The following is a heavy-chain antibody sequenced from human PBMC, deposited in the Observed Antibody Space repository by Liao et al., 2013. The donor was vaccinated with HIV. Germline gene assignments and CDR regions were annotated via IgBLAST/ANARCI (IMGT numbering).Heavy chain of an antibody. Sequence: QVQLQESGPGLVKPSETLSLTCTVSGGSISSYDWSWIRQPAGKGLEWIGSIYYSGSTYYNPSLKSRVTISVDTSKNQFSLKLSSVTAADTAVYYCARVGSGSFQHWGQGTLVTVSS. CDR3: ARVGSGSFQH. CDR2: IYYSGST. CDR1: GGSISSYD. V-gene: IGHV4-4*07. D-gene: IGHD1-26*01. J-gene: IGHJ1*01.